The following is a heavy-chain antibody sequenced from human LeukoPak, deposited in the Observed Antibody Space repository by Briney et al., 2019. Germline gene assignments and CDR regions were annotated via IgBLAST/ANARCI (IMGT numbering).Heavy chain of an antibody. CDR1: GGSISSYC. D-gene: IGHD3/OR15-3a*01. V-gene: IGHV4-59*01. Sequence: PSETLSHTYSVSGGSISSYCWSWIRQPPGKGLEWIGYIYYSGSTNYNPSLKSRVTISVDTSKSQLSLKLSSVTAADTAVYYCARANDFWSGPTFDYWGQGTLVTVSS. CDR3: ARANDFWSGPTFDY. CDR2: IYYSGST. J-gene: IGHJ4*02.